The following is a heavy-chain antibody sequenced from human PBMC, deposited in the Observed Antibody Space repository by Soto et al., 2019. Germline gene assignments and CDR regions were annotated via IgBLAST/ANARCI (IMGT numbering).Heavy chain of an antibody. CDR2: INSGGNIT. CDR1: GFALSRYW. V-gene: IGHV3-74*01. J-gene: IGHJ6*02. D-gene: IGHD2-21*01. CDR3: ARSLWSPYFYYGLDV. Sequence: GGSLRLSCTASGFALSRYWMYWVHQAPGKGLVWVSHINSGGNITPYPDSVRGRFTISRDNSKNTLYLDMHSLTTDDTAVYFCARSLWSPYFYYGLDVWGQGXTVTVYS.